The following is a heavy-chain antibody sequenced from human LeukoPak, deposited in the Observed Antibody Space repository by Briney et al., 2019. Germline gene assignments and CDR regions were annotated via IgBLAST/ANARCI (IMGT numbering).Heavy chain of an antibody. CDR1: GYTFTGYY. CDR3: ARTMANLFDP. CDR2: INPNSGDT. J-gene: IGHJ5*02. V-gene: IGHV1-2*02. Sequence: ASVNVSCKASGYTFTGYYMHWVGQAPGQGLGWMGWINPNSGDTKYAQKFQGRFTMTSDTSISTAYMELSRLRSDDTAVYYCARTMANLFDPWGQGTLVTVSS. D-gene: IGHD4/OR15-4a*01.